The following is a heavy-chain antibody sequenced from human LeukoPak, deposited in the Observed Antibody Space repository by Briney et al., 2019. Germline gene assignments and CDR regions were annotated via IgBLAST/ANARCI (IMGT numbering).Heavy chain of an antibody. CDR3: ARDLDCSSTSCYDY. J-gene: IGHJ4*02. CDR1: GYTFTSYG. Sequence: GASVKVSCKASGYTFTSYGISWVRQAPGQGLEWMGWISAYNGNTNYAQKLQGRVTMTTDTSTSTAYMELRSLRSDDTAVYYCARDLDCSSTSCYDYWGQETLVTVSS. V-gene: IGHV1-18*01. CDR2: ISAYNGNT. D-gene: IGHD2-2*01.